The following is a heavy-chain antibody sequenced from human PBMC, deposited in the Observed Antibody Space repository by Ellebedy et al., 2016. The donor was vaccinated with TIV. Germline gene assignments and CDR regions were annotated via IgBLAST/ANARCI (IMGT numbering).Heavy chain of an antibody. CDR1: GGSVSSGRYY. CDR2: IYYSGST. CDR3: ARDDPSGWLDP. D-gene: IGHD3-10*01. Sequence: MPGGSLRLSCTVSGGSVSSGRYYWSWIRQPPGKGLEWVGYIYYSGSTNYNPSLKSRVTISIDTSKNQFSLRLTSVTAAETAVYYCARDDPSGWLDPWGQGTLVTVSS. V-gene: IGHV4-61*01. J-gene: IGHJ5*02.